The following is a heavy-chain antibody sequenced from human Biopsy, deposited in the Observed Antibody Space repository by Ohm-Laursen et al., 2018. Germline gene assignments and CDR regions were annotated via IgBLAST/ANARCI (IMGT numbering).Heavy chain of an antibody. J-gene: IGHJ4*02. CDR2: IHNSGNT. D-gene: IGHD3-10*01. V-gene: IGHV4-31*03. CDR3: ARDWSSGRYLEY. Sequence: SETLSLTCTVSGGSLSSGSYFWTSIRQHPEKGLEWIGYIHNSGNTYYNPSLKSRIMISIDVSKDQFSLKLSSVTAADTAVYYCARDWSSGRYLEYWGQGSQVTVSS. CDR1: GGSLSSGSYF.